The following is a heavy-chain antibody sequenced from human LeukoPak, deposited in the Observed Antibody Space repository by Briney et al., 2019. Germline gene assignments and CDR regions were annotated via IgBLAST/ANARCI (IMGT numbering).Heavy chain of an antibody. Sequence: GGSLRLSCAASGFTVSSNYMSWVRQAPGEGLEWVSVIYSCGSTYYADSVKGRFTISRDNSKNTLYLQMNSLRAEDTAVYYCARRGKDFWSGYYTGLDYWGQGTLVTVSS. D-gene: IGHD3-3*01. V-gene: IGHV3-66*02. CDR3: ARRGKDFWSGYYTGLDY. CDR1: GFTVSSNY. J-gene: IGHJ4*02. CDR2: IYSCGST.